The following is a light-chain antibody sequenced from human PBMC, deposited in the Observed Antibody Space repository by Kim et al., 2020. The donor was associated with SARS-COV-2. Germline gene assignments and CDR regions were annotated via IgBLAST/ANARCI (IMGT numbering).Light chain of an antibody. CDR3: SSRDSSGDNLV. CDR1: SLKSYY. J-gene: IGLJ3*02. Sequence: SSELTQDPAVSVALGQTVKITCQGDSLKSYYATWYQQKPGQTPLLVMYGGNHRPSGIPDRFSSSRTGSTASLTITGAQAGDEADYYCSSRDSSGDNLVFGGGTQLTVL. V-gene: IGLV3-19*01. CDR2: GGN.